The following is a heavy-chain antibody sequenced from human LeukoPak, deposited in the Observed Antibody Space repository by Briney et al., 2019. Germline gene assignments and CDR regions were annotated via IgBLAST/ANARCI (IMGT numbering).Heavy chain of an antibody. D-gene: IGHD3-9*01. V-gene: IGHV4-39*01. J-gene: IGHJ3*02. Sequence: SETLSHTCTVSGGSISSSSYYWGWIRQPPGKGLEWIGSIYYSGSTYYNPSLKSRVTISVDTSKNQFSLKLSSVTAADTAVYYCARSLPNLWIYYDILTGYYRGGAFDIWGQGTMVTVSS. CDR1: GGSISSSSYY. CDR2: IYYSGST. CDR3: ARSLPNLWIYYDILTGYYRGGAFDI.